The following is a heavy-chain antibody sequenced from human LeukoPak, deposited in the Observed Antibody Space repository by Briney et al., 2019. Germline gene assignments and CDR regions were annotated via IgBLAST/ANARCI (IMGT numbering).Heavy chain of an antibody. D-gene: IGHD2-2*01. CDR1: GFTFDDYA. Sequence: PGGSLRLSCAASGFTFDDYAMHWVRQAPGKGLEWVSGISWNSGSIGYADSVKGRFTISRDNAKNSLYLQMNSLRAEDTAVYYCARGRAGIVVVPAAYQDFDYWGQGTLVTVSS. CDR3: ARGRAGIVVVPAAYQDFDY. CDR2: ISWNSGSI. V-gene: IGHV3-9*01. J-gene: IGHJ4*02.